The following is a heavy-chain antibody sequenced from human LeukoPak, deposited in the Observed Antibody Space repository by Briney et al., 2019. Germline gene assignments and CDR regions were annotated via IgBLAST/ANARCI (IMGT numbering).Heavy chain of an antibody. J-gene: IGHJ4*02. V-gene: IGHV1-2*02. Sequence: ASVKVSCKASGYTFTGYFMHWVRPAPGQGREWMGWINPNSGGTNYAQKFQGRVTMTRDTSISTAYMELSRLRSDDSAVYYCASGMGLLYVYWGQGTLVTVSS. CDR2: INPNSGGT. CDR3: ASGMGLLYVY. CDR1: GYTFTGYF. D-gene: IGHD2-2*02.